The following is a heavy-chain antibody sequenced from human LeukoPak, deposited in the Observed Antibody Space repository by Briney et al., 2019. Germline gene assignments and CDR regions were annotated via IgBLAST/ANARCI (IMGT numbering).Heavy chain of an antibody. J-gene: IGHJ6*02. CDR1: GFTFSSYA. CDR3: AKVVTELGYCSGGSCRQEYYYYGMDV. CDR2: ISGSGGST. D-gene: IGHD2-15*01. V-gene: IGHV3-23*01. Sequence: GGSLRLSCAASGFTFSSYAMSWVRQAPGKGLEWVSAISGSGGSTYYADSVKGRFTISRDNSKNTLYLQMNSLRAEDTAVYYCAKVVTELGYCSGGSCRQEYYYYGMDVWGQGTTVTVSS.